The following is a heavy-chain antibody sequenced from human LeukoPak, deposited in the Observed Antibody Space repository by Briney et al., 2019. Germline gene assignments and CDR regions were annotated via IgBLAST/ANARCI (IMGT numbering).Heavy chain of an antibody. CDR3: VRGVLG. D-gene: IGHD3-10*02. V-gene: IGHV4-59*12. J-gene: IGHJ4*02. CDR2: IYYSGST. CDR1: GGSISSYY. Sequence: SETLSLTCTVSGGSISSYYWSWIRQPPGKGLEWIGDIYYSGSTNYNPSLKSRVTISVDTSKNQFSLKLSSVTAADTAVYYCVRGVLGWGQGTLVTVSS.